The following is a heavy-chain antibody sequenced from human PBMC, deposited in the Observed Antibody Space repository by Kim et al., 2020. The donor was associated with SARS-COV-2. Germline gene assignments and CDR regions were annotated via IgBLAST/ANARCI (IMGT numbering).Heavy chain of an antibody. CDR3: ARDEARTRNAFDI. Sequence: SETLSLTCTVSGGSISSSSYYWGWIRQPPGKGLEWIGSIYYSGSTYYNPSLKSRVTISVDTSKNQFSLKLSSVTAADTAVYYCARDEARTRNAFDIWGQGTMVTVSS. V-gene: IGHV4-39*07. CDR1: GGSISSSSYY. D-gene: IGHD4-17*01. J-gene: IGHJ3*02. CDR2: IYYSGST.